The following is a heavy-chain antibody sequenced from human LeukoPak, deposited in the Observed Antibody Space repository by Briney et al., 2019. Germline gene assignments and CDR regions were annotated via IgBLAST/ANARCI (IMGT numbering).Heavy chain of an antibody. CDR3: AILTGYYRDRFDY. J-gene: IGHJ4*02. D-gene: IGHD3-9*01. V-gene: IGHV1-69*13. Sequence: ASVKVSCKASGGTFSSYAISWVRQAPGQGLEWMGGIIATFGTANYAQKLQGRVTITADESTSTACMELSSLRSEDTAVYYCAILTGYYRDRFDYWGQGTLVTVST. CDR1: GGTFSSYA. CDR2: IIATFGTA.